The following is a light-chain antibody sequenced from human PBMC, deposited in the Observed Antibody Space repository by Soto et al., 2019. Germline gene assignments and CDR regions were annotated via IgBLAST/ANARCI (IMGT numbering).Light chain of an antibody. CDR3: QQYNRYRT. CDR2: KAS. J-gene: IGKJ1*01. V-gene: IGKV1-5*03. Sequence: DIQMTQSPSTLAASVGDRVSITCRASQSISSWLAWYQQKPGKAPKLLIYKASSLESGVPSRFSGSGSGTEFILTISSLQPDDFATYYCQQYNRYRTFGQGTKVDIK. CDR1: QSISSW.